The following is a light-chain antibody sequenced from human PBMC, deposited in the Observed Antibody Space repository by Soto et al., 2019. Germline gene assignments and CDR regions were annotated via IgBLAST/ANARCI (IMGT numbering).Light chain of an antibody. V-gene: IGLV1-51*01. CDR2: DND. Sequence: QSVLTQPPSVSAAPGQKVTISCSRSSSNIGNNYVSWYQHLPGAAPKLIIYDNDKRSSGIPDRFSGSKSGTSATLDITGLQTGDEADYYCGTWDSTLSGVFGTGTKVTVL. CDR3: GTWDSTLSGV. CDR1: SSNIGNNY. J-gene: IGLJ1*01.